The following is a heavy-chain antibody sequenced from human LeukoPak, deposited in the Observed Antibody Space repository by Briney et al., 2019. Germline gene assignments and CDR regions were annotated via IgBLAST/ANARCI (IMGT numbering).Heavy chain of an antibody. CDR2: ISYDGSNK. CDR3: ASSIAIGGQFDY. D-gene: IGHD3-10*01. Sequence: TGRSLRLSCAASGFSFSSYAMHWVRQAPGKGLEWVAVISYDGSNKYYADSVKGRFTISRDNSKNTLYLQMNSLRAEDTAVYYCASSIAIGGQFDYWGQGTLVTVSS. CDR1: GFSFSSYA. J-gene: IGHJ4*02. V-gene: IGHV3-30-3*01.